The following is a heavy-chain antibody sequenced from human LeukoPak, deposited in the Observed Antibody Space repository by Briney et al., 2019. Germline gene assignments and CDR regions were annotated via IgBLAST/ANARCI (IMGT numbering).Heavy chain of an antibody. CDR3: AKEPYSSGVFDP. CDR1: GFSVSNNY. V-gene: IGHV3-23*01. J-gene: IGHJ5*02. CDR2: ISGSGGST. D-gene: IGHD6-19*01. Sequence: GGSLRLSCAASGFSVSNNYMSWVRQAPGKELEWVSAISGSGGSTYYGDPVKGRFTISRDNSKNTLYLQMNSLRAEDTAIYYCAKEPYSSGVFDPWGQGTLVTVSS.